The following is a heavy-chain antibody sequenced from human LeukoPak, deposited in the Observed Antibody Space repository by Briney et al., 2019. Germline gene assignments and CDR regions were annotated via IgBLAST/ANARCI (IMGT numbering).Heavy chain of an antibody. J-gene: IGHJ5*02. D-gene: IGHD2-15*01. Sequence: GGSLRLSCAASGFTFSSYWMHWVRQAPGKGLVWVSRINSDGSSTSYADSVKGRFTISRDNAKNTLYLQMNSLRAEDTAVYYCARDGQDIVVVVAATPCGWFDPWGQGTPVIVSS. CDR3: ARDGQDIVVVVAATPCGWFDP. CDR1: GFTFSSYW. V-gene: IGHV3-74*01. CDR2: INSDGSST.